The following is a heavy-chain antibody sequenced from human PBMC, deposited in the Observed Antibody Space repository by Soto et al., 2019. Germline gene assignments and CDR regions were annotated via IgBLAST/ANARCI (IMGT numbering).Heavy chain of an antibody. CDR3: VKDRYIDY. CDR1: GFTFSSYT. CDR2: INTNGGST. J-gene: IGHJ4*02. V-gene: IGHV3-64D*06. Sequence: GGSLRLSCSVFGFTFSSYTMHWVRQAPGKGLQYVSSINTNGGSTYYADSVRGRFTISRDNSKNTLYLQMSSLRVEDTAVYYCVKDRYIDYWGQGNLVTVSS.